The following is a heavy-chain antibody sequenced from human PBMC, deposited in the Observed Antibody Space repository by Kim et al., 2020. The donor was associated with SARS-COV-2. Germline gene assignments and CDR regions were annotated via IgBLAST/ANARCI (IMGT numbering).Heavy chain of an antibody. V-gene: IGHV1-69*13. CDR1: GGTFSSYA. D-gene: IGHD3-10*01. CDR3: ARDRDYYYGSGSYYYYFDY. Sequence: SVKVSCKASGGTFSSYAISWVRQAPGQGLEWMGGIIPIFGTANYAQKFQGRVTITADESTSTAYMELGSLRSEDTAVYYCARDRDYYYGSGSYYYYFDYWGQGTLVTVSS. CDR2: IIPIFGTA. J-gene: IGHJ4*02.